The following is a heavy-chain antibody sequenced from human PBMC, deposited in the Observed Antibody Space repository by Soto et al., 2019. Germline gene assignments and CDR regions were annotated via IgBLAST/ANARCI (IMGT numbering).Heavy chain of an antibody. D-gene: IGHD2-15*01. CDR3: ARRRYCSGGSCWGFDY. CDR2: IDPSDSYT. V-gene: IGHV5-10-1*01. CDR1: GYSFTSYW. Sequence: GESLKISCKGSGYSFTSYWISWVRQMPGKGLEWMGRIDPSDSYTNYSPSFQGHVTISADKSISTAYLQWSSLKASDTAMYYCARRRYCSGGSCWGFDYWGQGTLVTVSS. J-gene: IGHJ4*02.